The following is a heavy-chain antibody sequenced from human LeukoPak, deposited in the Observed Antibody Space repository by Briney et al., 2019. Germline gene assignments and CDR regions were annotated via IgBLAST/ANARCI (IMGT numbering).Heavy chain of an antibody. CDR3: TTDHTIAVAGANWFDP. CDR1: GFTFSNAW. V-gene: IGHV3-15*01. J-gene: IGHJ5*02. Sequence: PGGSLRLSCAASGFTFSNAWMSWVRQAPGKGLEWVGRIKSKTDGGTTDYAAPVKGRFTISRDDSKNTLYLQMNSLKTEDTAEYYCTTDHTIAVAGANWFDPWGQGTLVTVSS. CDR2: IKSKTDGGTT. D-gene: IGHD6-19*01.